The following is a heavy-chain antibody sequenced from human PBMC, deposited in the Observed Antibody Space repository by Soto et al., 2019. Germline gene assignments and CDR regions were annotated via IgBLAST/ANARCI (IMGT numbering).Heavy chain of an antibody. CDR3: ARVGRFLEWLLSQPYFEY. CDR1: GGSVSSGSYY. J-gene: IGHJ4*02. V-gene: IGHV4-61*01. Sequence: LSLTCTVSGGSVSSGSYYWTWIRQPPGKGLEWIGYIYYSGSTNYNPSLKSRVTISVDTSKNQFSLKLSSVTAADTAVYYCARVGRFLEWLLSQPYFEYWGQGTLVTVSS. CDR2: IYYSGST. D-gene: IGHD3-3*01.